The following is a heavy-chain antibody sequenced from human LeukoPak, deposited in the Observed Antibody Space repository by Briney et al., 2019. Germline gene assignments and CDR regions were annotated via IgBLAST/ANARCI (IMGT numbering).Heavy chain of an antibody. CDR1: GGSISSGSYY. Sequence: TSETLSLTCTVSGGSISSGSYYWSWIRQPPGKGLEWIGYIYYSGSTNYNPSLKSRVTISVDTSKNQFSLKLSSVTAADTAVYYCARGNWGSHRFDYWGQGTLVTVSS. J-gene: IGHJ4*02. V-gene: IGHV4-61*01. CDR3: ARGNWGSHRFDY. D-gene: IGHD7-27*01. CDR2: IYYSGST.